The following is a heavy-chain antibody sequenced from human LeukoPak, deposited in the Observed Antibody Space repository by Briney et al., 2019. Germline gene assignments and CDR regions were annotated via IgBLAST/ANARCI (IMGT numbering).Heavy chain of an antibody. J-gene: IGHJ4*02. Sequence: PSETLSLTCTVSGYSISSGYYWGWIRQPPGKGLEWIGNIYHSGSTYYNPSLNSRVTISVDTAKNQFSLKLSSVTAADTAVYYCAREVGYYGSGSSLSYWGQGTLVTVSS. CDR1: GYSISSGYY. CDR3: AREVGYYGSGSSLSY. CDR2: IYHSGST. D-gene: IGHD3-10*01. V-gene: IGHV4-38-2*02.